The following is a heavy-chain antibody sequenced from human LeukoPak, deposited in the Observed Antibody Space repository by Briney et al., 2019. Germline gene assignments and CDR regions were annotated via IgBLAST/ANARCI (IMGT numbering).Heavy chain of an antibody. CDR2: CSGGAGTP. J-gene: IGHJ4*02. V-gene: IGHV3-23*01. Sequence: PGGSLRLSCAASGFTFSSYAMSWVRQAPGKGLEWVSGCSGGAGTPYYADSVKGRFTISRDNSKSTLYLQMTSLRAEATAVYYCAKRRTTVITMDYFDYWGQGTLVTVSS. D-gene: IGHD4-17*01. CDR1: GFTFSSYA. CDR3: AKRRTTVITMDYFDY.